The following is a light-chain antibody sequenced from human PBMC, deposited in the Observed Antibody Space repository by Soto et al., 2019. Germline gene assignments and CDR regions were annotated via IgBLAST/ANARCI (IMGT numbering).Light chain of an antibody. CDR3: LLSYTGRI. CDR2: DTD. J-gene: IGLJ2*01. V-gene: IGLV7-46*01. CDR1: TGAVTSGHY. Sequence: QTVVTQEPSLTVSPGGTVTLTCGSSTGAVTSGHYPYWFQQKPGQAPRTLIYDTDNRHSWTPARFSGSLLGGKAALTLSGAQPEDEADYYCLLSYTGRIFCGGTKLTVL.